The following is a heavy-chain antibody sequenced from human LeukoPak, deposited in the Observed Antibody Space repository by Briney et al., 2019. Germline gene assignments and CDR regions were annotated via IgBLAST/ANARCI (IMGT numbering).Heavy chain of an antibody. CDR1: GYTFTGYY. D-gene: IGHD6-13*01. CDR3: ARCRSSRICWFDP. Sequence: GASVKVSCKASGYTFTGYYMHWVRQAPGQGLEWMGWINPNSGGTNYAQKFQGRVTMTRDTSISTAYMELSRLRSDDTAVYYCARCRSSRICWFDPWGQGTLVAVSS. J-gene: IGHJ5*02. V-gene: IGHV1-2*02. CDR2: INPNSGGT.